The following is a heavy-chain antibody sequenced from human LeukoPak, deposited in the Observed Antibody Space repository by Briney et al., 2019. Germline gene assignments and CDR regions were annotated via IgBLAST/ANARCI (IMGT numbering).Heavy chain of an antibody. CDR1: GGSINNYY. CDR3: ARDYVWGSYRYFDY. D-gene: IGHD3-16*02. V-gene: IGHV4-59*12. CDR2: IYHSGST. J-gene: IGHJ4*02. Sequence: SETLSLTCTVSGGSINNYYWSWIRQPPGKGLEWIGYIYHSGSTYYNPSLKSRVTISVDRSKNQFSLKLSSVTAADTAVYYCARDYVWGSYRYFDYWGQGTLVTVSS.